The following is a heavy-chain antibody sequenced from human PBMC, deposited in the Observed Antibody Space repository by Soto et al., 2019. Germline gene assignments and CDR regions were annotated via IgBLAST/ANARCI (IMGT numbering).Heavy chain of an antibody. CDR2: INAGNGNT. V-gene: IGHV1-3*01. J-gene: IGHJ4*02. CDR1: GYTFTSYA. D-gene: IGHD3-9*01. CDR3: AKDWGLDWLLQDRFDY. Sequence: GASVKVSCKASGYTFTSYAMHWVRQAPGQRLEWMGWINAGNGNTKYSQKFQGRVTITRDTSASTAYMELSSLRSEDTAVYYCAKDWGLDWLLQDRFDYWGQGTLVTVSS.